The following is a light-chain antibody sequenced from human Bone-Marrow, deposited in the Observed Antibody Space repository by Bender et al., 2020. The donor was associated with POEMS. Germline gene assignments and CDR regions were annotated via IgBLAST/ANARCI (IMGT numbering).Light chain of an antibody. Sequence: QSALTQPPSASGSLGQSVTISCTGTSSDIGTYNYVSWYQQHPGKAPKVIIYEVSKRPSGVPDRFSGSKSGNTASLTISGLQAADEADYYCASYRSSNTWVFGAGTKLTVL. CDR3: ASYRSSNTWV. V-gene: IGLV2-8*01. CDR2: EVS. CDR1: SSDIGTYNY. J-gene: IGLJ2*01.